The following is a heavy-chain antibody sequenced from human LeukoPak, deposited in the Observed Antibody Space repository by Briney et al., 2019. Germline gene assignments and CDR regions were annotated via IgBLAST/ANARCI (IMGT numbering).Heavy chain of an antibody. CDR2: ISYDGSNT. J-gene: IGHJ4*02. D-gene: IGHD6-13*01. CDR1: GFTFSSYG. V-gene: IGHV3-30*03. Sequence: GGSLRLSCAASGFTFSSYGMHWVRQAPGKGLEWVAVISYDGSNTYYADSVKGRFTISRDNAKNTLYLQMNSLRAEDTAVYYCARGASGSSWFGGFDFWGQGTLVTVSS. CDR3: ARGASGSSWFGGFDF.